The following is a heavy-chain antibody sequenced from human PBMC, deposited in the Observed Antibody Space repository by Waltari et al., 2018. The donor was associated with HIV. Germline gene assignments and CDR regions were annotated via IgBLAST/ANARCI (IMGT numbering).Heavy chain of an antibody. CDR2: IKEDGGEK. CDR1: GLSFSTYW. D-gene: IGHD2-21*02. V-gene: IGHV3-7*01. CDR3: VTATRGGGDYV. Sequence: EVQLVESGGGVVQPGGSLRLSCAASGLSFSTYWMGWVRQAPGKGLEWVANIKEDGGEKYYVDSVKGRFTISRDNAENSLYLQINSLRAEDTAFYYCVTATRGGGDYVWGQGTLVTVSS. J-gene: IGHJ4*02.